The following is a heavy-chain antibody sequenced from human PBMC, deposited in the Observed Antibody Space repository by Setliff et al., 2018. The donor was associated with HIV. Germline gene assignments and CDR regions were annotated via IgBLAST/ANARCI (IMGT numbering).Heavy chain of an antibody. CDR2: IYYTGST. CDR3: ARGDNYYYTSGTFHNGLDCFDF. J-gene: IGHJ3*01. V-gene: IGHV4-59*01. D-gene: IGHD3-10*01. CDR1: GGSISNYY. Sequence: SETLSLTCTVSGGSISNYYWSWIRQPPGKGLEWIGYIYYTGSTNYDPSLKSRVTISLDTSKDQFSLKLSSVTAADTAIYYCARGDNYYYTSGTFHNGLDCFDFWGQGTMVTVSS.